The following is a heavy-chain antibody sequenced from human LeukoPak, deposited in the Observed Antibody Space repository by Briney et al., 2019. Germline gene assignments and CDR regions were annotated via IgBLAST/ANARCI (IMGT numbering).Heavy chain of an antibody. CDR2: INPNSGGT. CDR3: ARSKLLWFGESPYYYYYMDV. Sequence: GASVKVSCKASGYTFTSYYIHWVRQAPGQGLEWMGWINPNSGGTNYAQKFQGRVTMTRDTSISTAYMELSRLRFDDTAVYYCARSKLLWFGESPYYYYYMDVWGKGTTVTISS. D-gene: IGHD3-10*01. CDR1: GYTFTSYY. J-gene: IGHJ6*03. V-gene: IGHV1-2*02.